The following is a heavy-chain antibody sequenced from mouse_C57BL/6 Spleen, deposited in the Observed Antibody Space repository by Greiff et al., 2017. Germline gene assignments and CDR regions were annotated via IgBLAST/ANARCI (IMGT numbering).Heavy chain of an antibody. CDR3: ARFRGQSSDYYAMDY. Sequence: QVQLQQSGAELARPGASVKLSCKASGYTFTSYGISWVKQRTGQGLEWIGEIYPRSGNTYYNEKFKGKATLTADKASSTAYMELRSLTSEDSAVYFCARFRGQSSDYYAMDYWGQGTSVTVSA. CDR2: IYPRSGNT. CDR1: GYTFTSYG. J-gene: IGHJ4*01. V-gene: IGHV1-81*01.